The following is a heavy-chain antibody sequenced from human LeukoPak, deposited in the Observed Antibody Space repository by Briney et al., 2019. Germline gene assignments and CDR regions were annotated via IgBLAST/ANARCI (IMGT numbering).Heavy chain of an antibody. CDR3: ARDVGGSRQWLGEHYFDY. CDR2: IYHSGST. D-gene: IGHD6-19*01. CDR1: GGSISSYY. J-gene: IGHJ4*02. V-gene: IGHV4-59*01. Sequence: SETLSLTCTVSGGSISSYYWSWIRQPPGKGLEWIGYIYHSGSTNYNPSLKSRVTISVDTSKNRFSLKLSSVTAADTAVYYCARDVGGSRQWLGEHYFDYWGQGTLVTVSS.